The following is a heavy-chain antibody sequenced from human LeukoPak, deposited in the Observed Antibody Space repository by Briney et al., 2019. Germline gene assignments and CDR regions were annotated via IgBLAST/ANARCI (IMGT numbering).Heavy chain of an antibody. Sequence: GGSLRLSCAASGFTFSNRGMNWVRQAPGKGLEWLSGVSPPGGGTYYADSVKGRFTISRDDSKNTLYLQMNSLRAEDTAVYYCARGPSGYHNTGGQGTLVTVSS. V-gene: IGHV3-23*01. D-gene: IGHD5-12*01. CDR3: ARGPSGYHNT. CDR2: VSPPGGGT. CDR1: GFTFSNRG. J-gene: IGHJ4*02.